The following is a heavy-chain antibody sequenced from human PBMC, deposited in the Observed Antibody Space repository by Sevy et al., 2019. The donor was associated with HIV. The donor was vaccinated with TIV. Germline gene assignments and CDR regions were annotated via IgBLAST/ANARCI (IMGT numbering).Heavy chain of an antibody. J-gene: IGHJ4*02. Sequence: SETLSLTCSVSGGSMNIYYWTWIRQPPGKRLEWIGFTYYSGTTNYNPSLKSRVTISIDTSKNQFSLKLSSVTAAGTSVYYGGRVGFNWNDVDYWGQGILVTVSS. D-gene: IGHD1-20*01. CDR2: TYYSGTT. CDR3: GRVGFNWNDVDY. CDR1: GGSMNIYY. V-gene: IGHV4-59*01.